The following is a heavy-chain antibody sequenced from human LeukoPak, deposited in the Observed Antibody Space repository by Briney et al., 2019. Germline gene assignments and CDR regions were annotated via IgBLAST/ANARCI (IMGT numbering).Heavy chain of an antibody. D-gene: IGHD2-2*01. CDR3: ARHDCSSTSCSQSLDY. CDR1: GLTISRNW. CDR2: INQDGSAR. J-gene: IGHJ4*02. Sequence: PVGSLRLSCAASGLTISRNWMNWVRQAPGKGLEWVANINQDGSARDYVDSVRGRFTISRDNPKNSLFLQMNSLRAEDTALYYCARHDCSSTSCSQSLDYWGRGTLVTVSS. V-gene: IGHV3-7*01.